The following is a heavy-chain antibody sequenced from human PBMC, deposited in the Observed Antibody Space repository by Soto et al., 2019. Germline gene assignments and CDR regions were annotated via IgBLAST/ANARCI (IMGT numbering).Heavy chain of an antibody. CDR3: ARQFHYDSSGYYYAY. D-gene: IGHD3-22*01. CDR1: GGTFSRNT. V-gene: IGHV1-69*13. J-gene: IGHJ4*02. Sequence: ASVKVSCKASGGTFSRNTISWVRQAPGQGLEWMGGIIPIFGTANYAQKFQGRVTITADESTSTAYMELSRLRSEDTAVYYCARQFHYDSSGYYYAYRGQGTLVTVSS. CDR2: IIPIFGTA.